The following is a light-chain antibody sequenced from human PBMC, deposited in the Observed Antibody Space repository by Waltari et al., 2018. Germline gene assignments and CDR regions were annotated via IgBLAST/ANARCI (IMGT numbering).Light chain of an antibody. J-gene: IGKJ1*01. CDR1: QSVSRA. Sequence: EIVLTQSPGSLSSSPGERVTLSCRASQSVSRALAWYQQKPGQPPRLRIFGASNRATGIPDRFSGSGSGTDFSLTISRLEPEEFAVYYCQHYVRLPATFGQGTKVEIK. CDR2: GAS. CDR3: QHYVRLPAT. V-gene: IGKV3-20*01.